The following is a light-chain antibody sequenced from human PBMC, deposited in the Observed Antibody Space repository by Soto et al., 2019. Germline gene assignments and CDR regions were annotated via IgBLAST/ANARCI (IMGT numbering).Light chain of an antibody. Sequence: QSVLTQPASVCGSPGQSITISCTGTSSDIGGYNFVSWYHQHPGKAPKLMIYEVSNRPSGVSDRFSGSKSGNTASLTISGLQAEDEADYYCSSFRSGTTLFGTGTKVTVL. J-gene: IGLJ1*01. CDR2: EVS. CDR1: SSDIGGYNF. V-gene: IGLV2-14*01. CDR3: SSFRSGTTL.